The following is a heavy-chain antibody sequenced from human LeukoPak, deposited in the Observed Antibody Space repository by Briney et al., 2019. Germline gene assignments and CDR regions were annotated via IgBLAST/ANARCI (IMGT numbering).Heavy chain of an antibody. J-gene: IGHJ4*02. CDR1: GFSFSSYW. Sequence: GGSLRLSCAASGFSFSSYWMSWLRQAPGKGLEWLANIKHDGSEKYYVGSVKGRFTISRDNAKNSLYLQMNSLRAEDTAFYYCARVTSRDPLHYWGQGTLVTVSS. CDR2: IKHDGSEK. V-gene: IGHV3-7*03. D-gene: IGHD2-21*02. CDR3: ARVTSRDPLHY.